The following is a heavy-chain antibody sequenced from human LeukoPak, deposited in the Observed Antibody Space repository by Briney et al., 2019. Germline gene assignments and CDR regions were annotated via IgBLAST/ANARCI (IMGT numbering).Heavy chain of an antibody. J-gene: IGHJ4*02. Sequence: GGSLRLSCAASGFTFSSYGMHWVRQAPGKGLEWVAVISYDGSNKYYADSVKGRFTISRDNSKNTLYLQMNSLRAEDTAVYYCAKDPYSSGCNYFDYWGQRTLVTVSS. CDR1: GFTFSSYG. CDR3: AKDPYSSGCNYFDY. D-gene: IGHD6-19*01. CDR2: ISYDGSNK. V-gene: IGHV3-30*18.